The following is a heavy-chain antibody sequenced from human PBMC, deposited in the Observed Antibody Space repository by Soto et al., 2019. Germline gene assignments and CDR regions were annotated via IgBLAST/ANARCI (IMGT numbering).Heavy chain of an antibody. J-gene: IGHJ4*02. CDR2: ISAYNGNT. V-gene: IGHV1-18*01. Sequence: QVQLVQSGAEVKKPGASVKVSCKASGYTFTSYGISWVRQAPGEGLEEMGWISAYNGNTKYAQKLQGRVTVTTATSTSTAYMELRSLISDDTAVYYCARDLIVGATPPYYFDYWGQGTLVTVSS. D-gene: IGHD1-26*01. CDR3: ARDLIVGATPPYYFDY. CDR1: GYTFTSYG.